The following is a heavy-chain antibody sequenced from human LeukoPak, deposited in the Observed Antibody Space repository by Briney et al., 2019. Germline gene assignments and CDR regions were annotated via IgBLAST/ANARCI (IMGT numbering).Heavy chain of an antibody. J-gene: IGHJ4*02. Sequence: PGGSLRLSCAASGFTVSSNYMSWVRQAPGKGLEWISFIYSGGSTYYADSVKGRFTISRDNSKNTLYLQMNSLRAEDTAVYYCARMATTVTWGTLSHFDYWGQGTLVTVSS. V-gene: IGHV3-53*01. CDR3: ARMATTVTWGTLSHFDY. CDR1: GFTVSSNY. CDR2: IYSGGST. D-gene: IGHD4-11*01.